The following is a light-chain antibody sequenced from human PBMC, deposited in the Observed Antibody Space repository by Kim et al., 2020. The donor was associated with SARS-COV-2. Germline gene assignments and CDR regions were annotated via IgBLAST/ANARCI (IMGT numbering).Light chain of an antibody. Sequence: PGERATLACRARQSIPSNYVAWYQQKPGQAPRLLIYAASTRATGIPDRFSGSGSGLDFTLTIRSLEPEDFALYYCQQYGSSPPTTFGPGTRLEIK. CDR1: QSIPSNY. J-gene: IGKJ5*01. CDR3: QQYGSSPPTT. CDR2: AAS. V-gene: IGKV3-20*01.